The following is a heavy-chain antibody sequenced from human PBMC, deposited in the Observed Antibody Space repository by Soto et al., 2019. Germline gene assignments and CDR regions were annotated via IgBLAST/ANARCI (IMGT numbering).Heavy chain of an antibody. CDR1: GGSISSGGYY. CDR3: ARAPSRVTLNYGDYFDY. V-gene: IGHV4-31*03. Sequence: QVQLQESGPGLVKPSQTLSLTCTVSGGSISSGGYYWSWIRQHPGKGLEWIGYIYYSGSTYYNPSLTSRVTISVDTSKNQFSLKLSSVTAADTAVYYCARAPSRVTLNYGDYFDYWGQGTLVTVSS. CDR2: IYYSGST. D-gene: IGHD4-17*01. J-gene: IGHJ4*02.